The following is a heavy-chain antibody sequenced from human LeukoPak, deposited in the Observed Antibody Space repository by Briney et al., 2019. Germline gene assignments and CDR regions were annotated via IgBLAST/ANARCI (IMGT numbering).Heavy chain of an antibody. CDR1: GFTFSSSA. CDR2: ISGSGGST. CDR3: AKDQSWDDAFDI. Sequence: PGGSLRLSCAASGFTFSSSAMSWVRQAPGKGLEWVSPISGSGGSTYYADSVKGRFTISRDNSKNTLYLQMNSLRAEDTAVYYCAKDQSWDDAFDIWGQGTMVTVSS. D-gene: IGHD1-26*01. V-gene: IGHV3-23*01. J-gene: IGHJ3*02.